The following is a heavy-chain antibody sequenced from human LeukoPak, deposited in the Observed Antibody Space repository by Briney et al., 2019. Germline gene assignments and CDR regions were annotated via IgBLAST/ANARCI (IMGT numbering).Heavy chain of an antibody. Sequence: PSETLSLTCTVSGGSTSSYYWSWIRQPPGKGLEWIGYIYYSGSTNYNPSLESRVTISVDTSKNQFSLKLSSVTAADTAVYYCARGASGYDFWSGYWGAFDIWGQGTMVTVSS. V-gene: IGHV4-59*01. D-gene: IGHD3-3*01. CDR2: IYYSGST. CDR1: GGSTSSYY. CDR3: ARGASGYDFWSGYWGAFDI. J-gene: IGHJ3*02.